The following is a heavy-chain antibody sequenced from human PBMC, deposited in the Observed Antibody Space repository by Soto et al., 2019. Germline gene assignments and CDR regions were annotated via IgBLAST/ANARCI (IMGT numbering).Heavy chain of an antibody. CDR1: GFTFSSYA. CDR2: ISYDGSNK. V-gene: IGHV3-30-3*01. CDR3: ARGKRWDIVVVPAARGVVYYYYYGMDV. D-gene: IGHD2-2*01. J-gene: IGHJ6*02. Sequence: GGSLRLSCAASGFTFSSYAMHWFRQAPGKGLEWVAVISYDGSNKYYADSVKGRFTISRDNSKNTLYLQMNSLRAEDTAVYYCARGKRWDIVVVPAARGVVYYYYYGMDVWGQGTTVTVSS.